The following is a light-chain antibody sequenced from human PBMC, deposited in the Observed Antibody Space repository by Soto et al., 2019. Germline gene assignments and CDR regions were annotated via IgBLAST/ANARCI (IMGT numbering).Light chain of an antibody. CDR1: SSDVGSYNF. J-gene: IGLJ3*02. CDR2: EGS. CDR3: CSYAGSSTWV. Sequence: QSALTQPASVSGSPGQSITISCTGTSSDVGSYNFVSWYQQHPGKAPKLMICEGSKRPSGVSNRFSGSKSGNTASLTISGLQAEDEADYYCCSYAGSSTWVFGGGTKLTVL. V-gene: IGLV2-23*01.